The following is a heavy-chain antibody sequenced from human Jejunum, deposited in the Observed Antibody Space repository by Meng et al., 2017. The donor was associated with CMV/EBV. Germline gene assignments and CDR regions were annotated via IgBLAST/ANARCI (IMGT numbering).Heavy chain of an antibody. D-gene: IGHD3-22*01. CDR3: ARRKYDSGDYYHHAFDI. Sequence: TVNSNSMSWVRQAPGKGLEWVSLIYSGGTTYYADSVKGRFTISRDNSKNTLYLQMNSLRAEDTAVYYCARRKYDSGDYYHHAFDIWGQGTWVTVSS. V-gene: IGHV3-66*02. CDR1: TVNSNS. CDR2: IYSGGTT. J-gene: IGHJ3*02.